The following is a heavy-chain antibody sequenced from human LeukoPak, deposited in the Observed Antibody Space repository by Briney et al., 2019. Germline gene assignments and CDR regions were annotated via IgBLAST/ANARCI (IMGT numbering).Heavy chain of an antibody. V-gene: IGHV4-34*01. CDR3: ARGRDYYDNSGYYYYYGMDV. D-gene: IGHD3-22*01. CDR2: INHSGST. J-gene: IGHJ6*02. Sequence: SETLSLTCAVYGGSFSGYYWSWIRQPPGKGLEWIGEINHSGSTNYNPSLKSRVTISVDTSKNQFSLKLSSMTAADTAVYCCARGRDYYDNSGYYYYYGMDVWGQGTTVTVSS. CDR1: GGSFSGYY.